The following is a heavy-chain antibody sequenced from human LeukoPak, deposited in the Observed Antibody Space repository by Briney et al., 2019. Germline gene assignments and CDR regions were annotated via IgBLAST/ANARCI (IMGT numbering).Heavy chain of an antibody. Sequence: SETLSLTCTVSGGSISSYYWSWIRQPPGKGLEWIGHIYYSGSTNYNPSLKSRVTISVDTSKNQFSLKLSSVTAADTAVYYCARAGGFAGYMDVWGKGTTVTVSS. CDR3: ARAGGFAGYMDV. CDR2: IYYSGST. CDR1: GGSISSYY. V-gene: IGHV4-59*13. D-gene: IGHD3-16*01. J-gene: IGHJ6*03.